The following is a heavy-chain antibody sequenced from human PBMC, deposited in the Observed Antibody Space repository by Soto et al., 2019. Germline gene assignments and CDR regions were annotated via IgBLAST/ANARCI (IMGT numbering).Heavy chain of an antibody. Sequence: ASVKVSCKASGYTFTSYGISWVRQAPGQGLEWMGWISAYNGNTNYAQKFLGRVTMTTDTSTSTAYMELLSLRSDDTAVYYCARVRNSITYYATPQGPQNNWFDPWGQGTQVTVS. V-gene: IGHV1-18*01. CDR2: ISAYNGNT. J-gene: IGHJ5*02. D-gene: IGHD2-2*01. CDR3: ARVRNSITYYATPQGPQNNWFDP. CDR1: GYTFTSYG.